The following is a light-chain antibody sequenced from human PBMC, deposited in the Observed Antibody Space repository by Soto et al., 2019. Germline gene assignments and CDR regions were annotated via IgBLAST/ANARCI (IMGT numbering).Light chain of an antibody. CDR1: QSILDRSKNKYY. V-gene: IGKV4-1*01. J-gene: IGKJ1*01. CDR2: WAS. Sequence: DIVMTQSPDSLAVSLGERATFNCKSSQSILDRSKNKYYLAWYQQKSVQPPKLLIYWASLRASGVPDRFTGSGSGTDFTLTISSLQAEDVAVYYCQQYFTSPWTFGQGTKVEI. CDR3: QQYFTSPWT.